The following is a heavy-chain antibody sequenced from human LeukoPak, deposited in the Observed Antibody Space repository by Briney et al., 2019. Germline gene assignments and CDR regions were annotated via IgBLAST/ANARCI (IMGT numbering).Heavy chain of an antibody. CDR1: GFIVSRNY. CDR2: IYSAGRI. V-gene: IGHV3-53*01. Sequence: PGGSLRLSCAASGFIVSRNYMSWVRQAPGKGLEWVSVIYSAGRIHYADSVKGRFTISRDDSKNTLYLQMNSLRAEDTAVYYCARESGYSYGLAGFFDYWGQGTLVSVSS. D-gene: IGHD5-18*01. CDR3: ARESGYSYGLAGFFDY. J-gene: IGHJ4*02.